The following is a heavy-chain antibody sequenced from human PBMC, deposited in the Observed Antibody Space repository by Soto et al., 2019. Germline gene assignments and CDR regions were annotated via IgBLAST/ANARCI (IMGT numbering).Heavy chain of an antibody. CDR2: IYYSGST. V-gene: IGHV4-30-4*01. D-gene: IGHD1-1*01. Sequence: SETLSLTCTVSGGSISSGDYYWSWIRQPPGKGLEWIGYIYYSGSTYYNPSLKSRVTISVDTSKNQFSLKLSSVTAADTAVYYCARDPLLTGTPFDYWGQGTLVTVSS. J-gene: IGHJ4*02. CDR3: ARDPLLTGTPFDY. CDR1: GGSISSGDYY.